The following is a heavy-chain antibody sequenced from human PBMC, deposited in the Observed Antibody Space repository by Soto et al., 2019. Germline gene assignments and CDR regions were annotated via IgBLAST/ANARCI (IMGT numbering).Heavy chain of an antibody. CDR3: AKGSLNVWGSYRPLCY. CDR2: ISGSGGST. D-gene: IGHD3-16*02. J-gene: IGHJ4*02. CDR1: GFTFSSYA. Sequence: EVQLLESGGGLVQPGGSLRLSCAASGFTFSSYAMSWVRQAPGKGLEWVSAISGSGGSTYYADSVKGRFTISRDNSKNTLYLQMNSLRAEDTAVYYCAKGSLNVWGSYRPLCYWGQGTLVTVSS. V-gene: IGHV3-23*01.